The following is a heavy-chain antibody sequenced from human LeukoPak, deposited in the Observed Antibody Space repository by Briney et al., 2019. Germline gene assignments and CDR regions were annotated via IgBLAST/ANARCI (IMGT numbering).Heavy chain of an antibody. J-gene: IGHJ5*02. CDR2: MNPNSGNT. D-gene: IGHD2-2*01. V-gene: IGHV1-8*01. CDR1: GYTFTSYD. CDR3: ARGYCTSTSCYWFDP. Sequence: ASVKVSCMASGYTFTSYDINWVRQATGQGLEWMGWMNPNSGNTGYAQKLQGRVTMTTDTSTSTAYMELRSLRSDDTAVYYCARGYCTSTSCYWFDPWGQGTLVTVSS.